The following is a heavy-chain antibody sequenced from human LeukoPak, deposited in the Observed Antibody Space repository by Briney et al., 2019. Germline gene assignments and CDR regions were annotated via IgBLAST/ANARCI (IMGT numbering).Heavy chain of an antibody. CDR2: IYTSGST. CDR3: ARTPRNDFWSGYYQDESSYYFDY. V-gene: IGHV4-4*07. D-gene: IGHD3-3*01. Sequence: SETLSLTCTVSGGSISSYYWSWIRQPAGKGLEWIGRIYTSGSTNYNPSLKSRVTMSVDTSKNQFSLKLSSVTAADTAVYYCARTPRNDFWSGYYQDESSYYFDYWGQGTLVTVSS. J-gene: IGHJ4*02. CDR1: GGSISSYY.